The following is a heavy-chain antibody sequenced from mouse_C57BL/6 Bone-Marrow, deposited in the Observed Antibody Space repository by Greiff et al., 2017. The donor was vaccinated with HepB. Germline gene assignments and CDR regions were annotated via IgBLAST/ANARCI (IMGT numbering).Heavy chain of an antibody. CDR3: SPLCPRRGFAY. CDR1: GFNIKNTY. D-gene: IGHD2-3*01. CDR2: IDPANGNT. V-gene: IGHV14-3*01. J-gene: IGHJ3*01. Sequence: VQLQQSVAELVRPGASVKLSCTASGFNIKNTYMPWVKQRPEQGLEWIGRIDPANGNTKYAPKFQGKATITADTSTNTAYLQLSSLTSEDTAIYYCSPLCPRRGFAYWGQGTLVTVSA.